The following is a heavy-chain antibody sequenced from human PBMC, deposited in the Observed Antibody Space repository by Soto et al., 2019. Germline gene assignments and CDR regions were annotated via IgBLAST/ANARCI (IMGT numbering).Heavy chain of an antibody. D-gene: IGHD2-2*01. J-gene: IGHJ6*03. Sequence: EVQLVESGGGLVKPGGSLRLSCAASGFTFSSYSMNWVRQAPGKGLEWVSSISSSSSYIYYADSVKGRFTISRDNAKNSLYLQMNSLRAEDTAVYYCATDLGRSTSYCYYYMDVWGKGTTVTVSS. CDR2: ISSSSSYI. CDR3: ATDLGRSTSYCYYYMDV. CDR1: GFTFSSYS. V-gene: IGHV3-21*01.